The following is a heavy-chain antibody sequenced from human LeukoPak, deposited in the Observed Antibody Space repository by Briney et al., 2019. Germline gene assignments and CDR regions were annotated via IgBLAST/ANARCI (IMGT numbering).Heavy chain of an antibody. CDR3: VGGAGYYYYYGMDV. Sequence: SETLSLTCTVSGYSISSGYYWGWIRQPPGKGLEWIGSIYHSGSTNYNPSLKSRVTISVDTSKNQFSLKLSSVTAADTAVYYCVGGAGYYYYYGMDVWGQGTTVTVSS. CDR1: GYSISSGYY. V-gene: IGHV4-38-2*02. D-gene: IGHD2-21*01. J-gene: IGHJ6*02. CDR2: IYHSGST.